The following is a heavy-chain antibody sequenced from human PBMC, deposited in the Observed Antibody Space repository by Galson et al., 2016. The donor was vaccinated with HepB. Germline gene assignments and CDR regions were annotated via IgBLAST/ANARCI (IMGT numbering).Heavy chain of an antibody. Sequence: SLRLSCAASGFSFSSYAMSWARQAPGKGLVWVSTITGSGGTTYYADSVKGRFTISRDNSKNTLYLQMNSLRAEDTAIYYCAKVGTTVLTPGKYRLEYFQLWGQGTLVTVSS. CDR3: AKVGTTVLTPGKYRLEYFQL. CDR1: GFSFSSYA. CDR2: ITGSGGTT. D-gene: IGHD4-23*01. J-gene: IGHJ1*01. V-gene: IGHV3-23*01.